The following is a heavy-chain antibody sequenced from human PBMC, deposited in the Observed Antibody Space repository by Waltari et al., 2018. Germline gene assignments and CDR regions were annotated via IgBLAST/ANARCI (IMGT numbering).Heavy chain of an antibody. V-gene: IGHV4-34*01. D-gene: IGHD3-3*01. J-gene: IGHJ5*02. CDR3: ARGRKYDFWSGYYTPGWFDP. CDR2: INHRGST. CDR1: GGSFSGYY. Sequence: QVQLQQWGAGLLKPSETLSLTCAVYGGSFSGYYWSWIRQPPGKGREWIGEINHRGSTNYNPSLKSRVTISVDTSKNQFSLKLSSVTAADTAVYYCARGRKYDFWSGYYTPGWFDPWGQGTLVTVSS.